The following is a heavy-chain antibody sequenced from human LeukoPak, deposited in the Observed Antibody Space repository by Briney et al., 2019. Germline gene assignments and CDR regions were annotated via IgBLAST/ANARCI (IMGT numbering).Heavy chain of an antibody. D-gene: IGHD2-2*01. V-gene: IGHV3-30*18. Sequence: GRSLRLSCAASGFTSNNYGMHWVRQAPGKGLEWVAVVSFNGTNKYYADSVKGRFTISRDNSKNTLYLQMDSLRAEDTAVYYCAKDRIVGYCSGTSCYGVDYWGQGTLVTVSS. J-gene: IGHJ4*02. CDR1: GFTSNNYG. CDR3: AKDRIVGYCSGTSCYGVDY. CDR2: VSFNGTNK.